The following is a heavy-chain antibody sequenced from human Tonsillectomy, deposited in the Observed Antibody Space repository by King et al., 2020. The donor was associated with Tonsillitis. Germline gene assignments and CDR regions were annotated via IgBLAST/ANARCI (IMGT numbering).Heavy chain of an antibody. J-gene: IGHJ4*02. CDR2: IFSSDEK. D-gene: IGHD6-19*01. CDR1: GFSLSYPGMG. V-gene: IGHV2-26*01. CDR3: ARIPPPAGNGAFFDY. Sequence: VTLKESGPVLVKPTETLTLTCTVSGFSLSYPGMGVSWIRQPPGKALEWLAHIFSSDEKSYNTSLKSRLTISKDTSKSQVVLSMTSVDPVDTATYYCARIPPPAGNGAFFDYWGQGALVTVSS.